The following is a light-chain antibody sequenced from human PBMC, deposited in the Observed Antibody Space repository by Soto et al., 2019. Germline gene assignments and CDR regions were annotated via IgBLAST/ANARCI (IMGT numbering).Light chain of an antibody. CDR1: QSVSSSY. CDR2: GAS. J-gene: IGKJ4*01. CDR3: QQYGSSPLT. Sequence: EIVLTQSPGTLSLSPGERATLSCRASQSVSSSYLAWYQQKPGQAPRLLIYGASSRATGSPDRFSGSGSGKDFTLTISRLEPEDCAVYYCQQYGSSPLTFGGGTKVEIK. V-gene: IGKV3-20*01.